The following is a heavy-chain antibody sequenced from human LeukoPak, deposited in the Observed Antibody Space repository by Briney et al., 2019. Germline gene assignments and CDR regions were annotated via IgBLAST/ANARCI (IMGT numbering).Heavy chain of an antibody. CDR2: IIPIFGTA. V-gene: IGHV1-69*01. CDR3: ARCSGGSCYSGQNDAFDI. D-gene: IGHD2-15*01. J-gene: IGHJ3*02. Sequence: ASVKVSCKASGGTFSSYAISWARQAPGQGLEWMGGIIPIFGTANYAQKFQGRVTITADESTSTAYMELSSLRSEDTAVYYCARCSGGSCYSGQNDAFDIWGQGTMVTVSS. CDR1: GGTFSSYA.